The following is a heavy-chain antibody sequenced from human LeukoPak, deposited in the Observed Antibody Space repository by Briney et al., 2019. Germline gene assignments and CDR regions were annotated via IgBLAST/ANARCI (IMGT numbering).Heavy chain of an antibody. CDR3: ARDGYSQGYFDY. Sequence: SETLSLTCTVSGGSISSYYWSWIRQPPGKGLEWIGYIYYSGSTNYNPSLKSRVTISVDTSKNQFSLKLSSVTAADTAVYYCARDGYSQGYFDYWGQGTLVTVSS. CDR2: IYYSGST. CDR1: GGSISSYY. D-gene: IGHD2-15*01. V-gene: IGHV4-59*01. J-gene: IGHJ4*02.